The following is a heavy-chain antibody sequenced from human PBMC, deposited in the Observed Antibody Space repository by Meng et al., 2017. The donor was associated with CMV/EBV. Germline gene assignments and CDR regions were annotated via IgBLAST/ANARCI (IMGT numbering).Heavy chain of an antibody. J-gene: IGHJ4*02. CDR3: ARSLEDIVVVPAALVSHDFDY. CDR2: INPNSGGT. D-gene: IGHD2-2*01. V-gene: IGHV1-2*02. CDR1: GYTFTGYY. Sequence: ASVKVSCKASGYTFTGYYMHWVRQAPGQGLEWMGWINPNSGGTNYAQKFHGRVTMTRDTSISTAYMELSRLRSDDTAVYYCARSLEDIVVVPAALVSHDFDYWGQGTLVTVSS.